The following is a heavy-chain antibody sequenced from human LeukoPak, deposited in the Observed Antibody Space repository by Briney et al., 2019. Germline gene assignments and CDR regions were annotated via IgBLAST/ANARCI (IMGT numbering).Heavy chain of an antibody. CDR1: GFTFSSYS. J-gene: IGHJ4*02. CDR2: ISSSSSYI. D-gene: IGHD6-13*01. Sequence: GGSLRLSCAASGFTFSSYSMNWVRQAPGKGLEWVSSISSSSSYIYYADSVKGRFTISRDNSKNTLYLQMNSLRAEDTAVYYCAKTTGYSSSWAMGYWGQGTLVIVSS. CDR3: AKTTGYSSSWAMGY. V-gene: IGHV3-21*01.